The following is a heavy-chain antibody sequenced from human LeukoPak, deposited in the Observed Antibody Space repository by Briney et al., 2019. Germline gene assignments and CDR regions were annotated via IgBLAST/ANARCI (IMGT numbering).Heavy chain of an antibody. D-gene: IGHD3-16*01. CDR1: GFTFSSYG. CDR2: ISYDGSNK. J-gene: IGHJ4*02. Sequence: GGSLRLSCAASGFTFSSYGMHWVRQAPGKGLEWVAVISYDGSNKYYADSVKGRFTISRDNSKNTLYLQMNSLRAEDTAVYYCARDMGELGLGYWGQGTLVTVSS. CDR3: ARDMGELGLGY. V-gene: IGHV3-30*03.